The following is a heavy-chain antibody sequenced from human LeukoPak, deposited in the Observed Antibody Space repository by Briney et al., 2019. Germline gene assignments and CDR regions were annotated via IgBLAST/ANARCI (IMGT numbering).Heavy chain of an antibody. CDR2: IYYSGST. J-gene: IGHJ6*03. V-gene: IGHV4-59*01. CDR1: GGSISSYY. CDR3: ARGRYSSSWRKTNYYYMDV. Sequence: MASETLSLTCTVSGGSISSYYWSWIRQPPGKGLEWIGYIYYSGSTNYNPSLKSRVTISVDTSKNQFSLKLSSVTAADTAVYYCARGRYSSSWRKTNYYYMDVWGKGTTVTASS. D-gene: IGHD6-13*01.